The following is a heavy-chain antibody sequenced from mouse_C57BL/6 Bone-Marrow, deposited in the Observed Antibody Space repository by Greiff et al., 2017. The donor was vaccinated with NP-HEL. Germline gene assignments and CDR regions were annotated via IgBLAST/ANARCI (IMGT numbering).Heavy chain of an antibody. CDR1: GFTFSSYA. V-gene: IGHV5-4*01. D-gene: IGHD1-1*01. Sequence: EVKLMESGGGLVKPGGSLKLSCAASGFTFSSYAMSWVRQTPEKRLEWVATISDGGSYTYYPDNVKGRFTISRDNAKNNLYLQMSHLKSEDTAMYYCAREGTTVVPYFDYWGQGTTLTVSS. J-gene: IGHJ2*01. CDR3: AREGTTVVPYFDY. CDR2: ISDGGSYT.